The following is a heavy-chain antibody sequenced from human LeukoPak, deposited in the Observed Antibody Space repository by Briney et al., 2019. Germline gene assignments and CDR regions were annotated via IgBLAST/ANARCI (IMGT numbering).Heavy chain of an antibody. V-gene: IGHV1-69*05. CDR3: ARIEGDYGVFVF. CDR1: GGTFNTYA. D-gene: IGHD4-17*01. CDR2: IIPVFGTP. J-gene: IGHJ4*02. Sequence: SVKVSCKASGGTFNTYAFNWVRQAPGQGLEWMGRIIPVFGTPHYAQKYQGRLTITTDEFASTVYMELSSPRSQDTAIYYCARIEGDYGVFVFWGQGTLVTVSS.